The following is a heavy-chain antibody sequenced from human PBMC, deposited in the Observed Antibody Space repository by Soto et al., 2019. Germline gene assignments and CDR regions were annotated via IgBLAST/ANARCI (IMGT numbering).Heavy chain of an antibody. CDR3: ARQGKYNYGSNDY. J-gene: IGHJ4*02. CDR1: GYSFTSYW. Sequence: GESLKISCKGSGYSFTSYWIGWVRQMPGKGLEWMGIIYPDDSDTRYSPSFQGQVIMSADKSISTAYLQWSSLKASDSAMYYCARQGKYNYGSNDYWGQGTLVTVSS. CDR2: IYPDDSDT. D-gene: IGHD5-18*01. V-gene: IGHV5-51*01.